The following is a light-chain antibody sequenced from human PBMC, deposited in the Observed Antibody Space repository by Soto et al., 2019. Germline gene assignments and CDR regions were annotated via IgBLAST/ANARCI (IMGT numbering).Light chain of an antibody. CDR3: QQSYRVPPRT. V-gene: IGKV1-39*01. CDR1: QSISTY. Sequence: DIQLTQSPSSLSASVGETVTITCRASQSISTYLNWYQQKAGKGPNLLIYAASNLQSGVPSRFSGSASGTDFTLTISSLQLEDFATYYCQQSYRVPPRTFGQGTRVEMK. CDR2: AAS. J-gene: IGKJ1*01.